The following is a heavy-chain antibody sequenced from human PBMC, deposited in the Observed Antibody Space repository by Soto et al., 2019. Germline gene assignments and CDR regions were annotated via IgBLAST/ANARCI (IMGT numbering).Heavy chain of an antibody. CDR3: ARLIVSPGSGYRYLHGMDV. J-gene: IGHJ6*02. Sequence: WLERIDPSDSYTKYGPPFQGHVTLSADKSVNTVYMQWDSLTASDTAVYYCARLIVSPGSGYRYLHGMDVWGQGTTVTVSS. CDR2: IDPSDSYT. V-gene: IGHV5-10-1*01. D-gene: IGHD3-22*01.